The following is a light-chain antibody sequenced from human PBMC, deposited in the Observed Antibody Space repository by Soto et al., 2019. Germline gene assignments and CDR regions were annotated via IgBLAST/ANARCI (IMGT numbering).Light chain of an antibody. Sequence: DIRMTLSPSSLSAFVGDRVTIACRASQSISSYLNWYQQKSGEAPKLLIYATSTLQSGVPSRFSGSGSGTDFTLTISSLQPDDFATYYCQQSYSFPLTFGGGTKVEIK. CDR1: QSISSY. CDR2: ATS. V-gene: IGKV1-39*01. CDR3: QQSYSFPLT. J-gene: IGKJ4*01.